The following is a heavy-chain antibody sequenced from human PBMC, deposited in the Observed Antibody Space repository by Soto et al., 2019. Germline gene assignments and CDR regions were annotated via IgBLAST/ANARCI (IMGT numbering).Heavy chain of an antibody. CDR1: GFIFSSLT. Sequence: PGGSLRLSCAASGFIFSSLTMNWVRQAPGKGLEWVASISSTGTYIYYADSVKGRFTISRDNAKDLLYLQMNTLRPDDTGVYYCAELTTVTAGQLFDVWGQGTMVTVSS. CDR2: ISSTGTYI. D-gene: IGHD4-17*01. V-gene: IGHV3-21*03. J-gene: IGHJ3*01. CDR3: AELTTVTAGQLFDV.